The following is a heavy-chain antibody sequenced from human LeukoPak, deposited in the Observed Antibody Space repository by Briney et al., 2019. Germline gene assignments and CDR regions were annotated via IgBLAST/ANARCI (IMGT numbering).Heavy chain of an antibody. CDR3: ARDTITVTTPYFDY. D-gene: IGHD4-17*01. V-gene: IGHV1-2*02. J-gene: IGHJ4*02. CDR2: INPNSGGT. CDR1: GYTFTGYY. Sequence: ASVKVSCKASGYTFTGYYMHWVRQAPGQGLEWMGWINPNSGGTNYAQKFQGRVTLTRDTSISTAYMELNRLRSDDTAVYYCARDTITVTTPYFDYWGQGTLVTVPS.